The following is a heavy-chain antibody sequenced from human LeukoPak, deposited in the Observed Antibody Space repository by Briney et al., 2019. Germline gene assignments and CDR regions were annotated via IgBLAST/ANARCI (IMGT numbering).Heavy chain of an antibody. CDR3: ARKIAATITGGYYFDY. V-gene: IGHV4-34*01. D-gene: IGHD5-24*01. Sequence: SETLSLTCAVYGGSFSGYYWSWIRQPPGKGLEWIGEINHSGSTNYNPSLKSRVTISVDTSKNQFSLKLSSVTAADTAVYYCARKIAATITGGYYFDYWGQGTLVTVSS. CDR2: INHSGST. J-gene: IGHJ4*02. CDR1: GGSFSGYY.